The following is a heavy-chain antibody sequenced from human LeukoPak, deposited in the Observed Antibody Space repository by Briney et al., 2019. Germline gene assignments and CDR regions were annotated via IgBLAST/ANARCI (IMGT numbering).Heavy chain of an antibody. J-gene: IGHJ3*01. D-gene: IGHD3-16*01. CDR3: AREAYNAFEV. Sequence: AXVKVSCKASGXTFTNYYIHWIRQAPGQGLEWMGWINPNSGGTNYAQKFQGRVTLTRDTSIITAYMELTRLRSDDTAVFYCAREAYNAFEVWGQGTMVTVSS. V-gene: IGHV1-2*02. CDR2: INPNSGGT. CDR1: GXTFTNYY.